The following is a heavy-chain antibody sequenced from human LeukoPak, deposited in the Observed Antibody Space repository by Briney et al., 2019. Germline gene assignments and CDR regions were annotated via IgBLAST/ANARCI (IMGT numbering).Heavy chain of an antibody. CDR2: VSSDGGTT. D-gene: IGHD6-19*01. V-gene: IGHV3-30*18. CDR3: AKEGAVAGSMWFDL. CDR1: GFTFSSYG. J-gene: IGHJ5*02. Sequence: PGGSLRLFCAASGFTFSSYGIHWVRQAPDKGLEWVTVVSSDGGTTYYTDSVKGRFTISRDNSKNTVYVQMNSLRAEDTAVYYCAKEGAVAGSMWFDLWGQGALVTVSS.